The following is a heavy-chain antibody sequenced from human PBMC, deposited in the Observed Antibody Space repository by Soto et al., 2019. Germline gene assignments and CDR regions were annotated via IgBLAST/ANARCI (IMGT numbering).Heavy chain of an antibody. CDR2: IKSKTDGGTT. CDR3: FVWYYYDSSGYYYYGY. CDR1: GFTFSNAW. V-gene: IGHV3-15*07. Sequence: GGSLRLSCAASGFTFSNAWMNWVRQAPGKGLEWVGRIKSKTDGGTTDYAAPVKGRFTISRDDSKNTLYLQMNSLKTEDTAVYYCFVWYYYDSSGYYYYGYWGQGTLVTVSS. D-gene: IGHD3-22*01. J-gene: IGHJ4*02.